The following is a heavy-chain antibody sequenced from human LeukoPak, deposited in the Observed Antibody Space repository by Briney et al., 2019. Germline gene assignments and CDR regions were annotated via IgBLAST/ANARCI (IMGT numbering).Heavy chain of an antibody. D-gene: IGHD3-22*01. CDR1: GGSFSGYY. CDR3: ARGPKWLLLGYFDH. V-gene: IGHV4-34*01. Sequence: SETLSLTCAVYGGSFSGYYWSWIRQPPGKGLEWIGEINHSGSTNYNPSLKSRVTISVDTSKNQFSLKLSSVTAADTAVYYCARGPKWLLLGYFDHWGQGTLATVSS. CDR2: INHSGST. J-gene: IGHJ4*02.